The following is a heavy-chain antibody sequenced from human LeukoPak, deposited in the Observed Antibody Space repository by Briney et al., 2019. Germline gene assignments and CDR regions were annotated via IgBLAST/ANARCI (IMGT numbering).Heavy chain of an antibody. CDR1: GGSISSYY. CDR3: ARLGMITSNGIDY. J-gene: IGHJ4*02. V-gene: IGHV4-59*08. CDR2: IYYSGSI. Sequence: PSETLSLTCTVSGGSISSYYWSWIRQPPGGGLEGIGYIYYSGSINYNPSLKRRVTISIDTSKNQLSLKLRSVTAADTAVYYCARLGMITSNGIDYWGQGTLVTVSS. D-gene: IGHD3-22*01.